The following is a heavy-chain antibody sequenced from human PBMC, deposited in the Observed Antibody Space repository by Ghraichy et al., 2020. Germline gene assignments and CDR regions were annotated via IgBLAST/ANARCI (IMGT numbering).Heavy chain of an antibody. Sequence: SETLSLTCTVSGDSISSGSFFWGWIRQPPWKGLDWIGSVFYSGSTYYNPSLKSRVTISVDTSKNQFSLKLSSVTAADTAVYWCARQPAATMREFAFDYWGQGTLVTVSS. CDR1: GDSISSGSFF. V-gene: IGHV4-39*01. J-gene: IGHJ4*02. CDR2: VFYSGST. CDR3: ARQPAATMREFAFDY. D-gene: IGHD2-15*01.